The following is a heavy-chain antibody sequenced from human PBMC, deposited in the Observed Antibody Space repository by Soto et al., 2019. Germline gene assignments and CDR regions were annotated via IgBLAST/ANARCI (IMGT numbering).Heavy chain of an antibody. Sequence: EVQLLGSGAGLVQSGGSLRLCCAASGFTFSDYAMAWVRQAPGRGLEWVSSISPPGDYIYYADSVKGRFPVSRDNAKNTLCLQMNSLRAEDTAVYYCARQNGLDIVGTSAATALDSWGQGNLVTVSS. CDR3: ARQNGLDIVGTSAATALDS. CDR2: ISPPGDYI. V-gene: IGHV3-23*01. J-gene: IGHJ4*02. CDR1: GFTFSDYA. D-gene: IGHD2-2*03.